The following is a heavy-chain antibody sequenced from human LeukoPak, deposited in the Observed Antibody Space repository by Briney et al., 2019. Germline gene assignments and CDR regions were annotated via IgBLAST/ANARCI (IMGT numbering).Heavy chain of an antibody. V-gene: IGHV4-59*08. CDR2: IYHSGGT. CDR3: ARIEGDNSLDF. J-gene: IGHJ4*02. CDR1: SGSLRGYY. Sequence: SETLSLNCTVSSGSLRGYYWSWIRQPPGKGLEWIRYIYHSGGTNYNPSLKSRVTISVDTSKDQFSLKVNSVTAADTAVYYCARIEGDNSLDFWGPGTLVTVSS. D-gene: IGHD3-16*01.